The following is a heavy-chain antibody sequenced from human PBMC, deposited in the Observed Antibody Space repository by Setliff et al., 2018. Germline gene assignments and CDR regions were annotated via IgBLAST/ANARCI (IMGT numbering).Heavy chain of an antibody. CDR3: ARGSYYDSSGYSPDFFDY. Sequence: ASVKVSCKASGYTFTGYYMHWVRQAPGQGLEWMGWINPNSGGTNPAQKFQGRVTMTRDTSISTAYMELSSLRSDDTAVYYCARGSYYDSSGYSPDFFDYWGQGTLVTVSS. J-gene: IGHJ4*02. V-gene: IGHV1-2*02. CDR2: INPNSGGT. D-gene: IGHD3-22*01. CDR1: GYTFTGYY.